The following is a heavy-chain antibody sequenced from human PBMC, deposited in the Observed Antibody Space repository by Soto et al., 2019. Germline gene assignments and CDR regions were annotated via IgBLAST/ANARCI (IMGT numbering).Heavy chain of an antibody. J-gene: IGHJ4*02. V-gene: IGHV3-30*02. CDR1: GFTFSSYG. Sequence: GGSLRLSCAASGFTFSSYGMHWVRQAPGKGLEWVAVIWYDGSNKYYADSVKGRFTISRDNSKDTLYLQMNSLRTEDTAVFYCAKTARYSGSYLDYWGQGT. CDR3: AKTARYSGSYLDY. CDR2: IWYDGSNK. D-gene: IGHD1-26*01.